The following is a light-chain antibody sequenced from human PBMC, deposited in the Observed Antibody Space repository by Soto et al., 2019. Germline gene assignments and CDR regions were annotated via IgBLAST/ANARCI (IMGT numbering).Light chain of an antibody. V-gene: IGLV2-14*01. CDR2: DVS. Sequence: QSVLTRPASVSVSPGQSITISCTGTSRDVGGYNYVSWYQQHPGKAPKLMIYDVSNRPSGVSNRFSGSKSGNTASLTISGFQAEDEADYYCCSYTSSSTYVFGTGTKVTVL. J-gene: IGLJ1*01. CDR1: SRDVGGYNY. CDR3: CSYTSSSTYV.